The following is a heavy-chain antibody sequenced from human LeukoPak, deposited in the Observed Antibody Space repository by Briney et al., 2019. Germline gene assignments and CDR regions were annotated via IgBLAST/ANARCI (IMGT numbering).Heavy chain of an antibody. CDR1: GFIFSNYA. J-gene: IGHJ4*02. Sequence: GGSLRLSCAASGFIFSNYAMTWVRQAPGKGLEWVSSSGSTTDYSDSVKGRFTISRDNSKNTLYLQMNSLRAEDTAVYYCAKDKNRQKSTNFDCWGQGTLVTVSS. CDR2: SGSTT. D-gene: IGHD2-2*01. CDR3: AKDKNRQKSTNFDC. V-gene: IGHV3-23*01.